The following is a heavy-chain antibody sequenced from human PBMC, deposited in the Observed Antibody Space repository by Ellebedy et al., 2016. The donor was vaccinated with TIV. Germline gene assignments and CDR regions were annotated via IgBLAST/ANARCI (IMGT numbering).Heavy chain of an antibody. J-gene: IGHJ3*02. CDR3: AREPLRGPGRGAFDI. Sequence: LRLSXTVSGGSISSGGYFWSWIRQIPGKGLEYIGYIYHTGSTYYNPSLQSRLMISVDTSKNQFSLSLRSVTAADTAVFYCAREPLRGPGRGAFDIWGQGTMVTVSS. V-gene: IGHV4-31*03. CDR2: IYHTGST. D-gene: IGHD5-12*01. CDR1: GGSISSGGYF.